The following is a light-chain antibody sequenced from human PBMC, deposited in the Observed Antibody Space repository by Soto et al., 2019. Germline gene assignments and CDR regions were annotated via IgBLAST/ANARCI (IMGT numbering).Light chain of an antibody. V-gene: IGLV2-8*01. CDR3: NSYAASNNVV. J-gene: IGLJ2*01. CDR1: SSDVGGYNY. Sequence: QSALTQPPSASGSPGQSVTISCTGTSSDVGGYNYVSWYQHHPGKAPKLMIYEVSKRPSGVPDRFSGSKSGNTASLTVSGLQAEDEADYYCNSYAASNNVVFGGGTQLTVL. CDR2: EVS.